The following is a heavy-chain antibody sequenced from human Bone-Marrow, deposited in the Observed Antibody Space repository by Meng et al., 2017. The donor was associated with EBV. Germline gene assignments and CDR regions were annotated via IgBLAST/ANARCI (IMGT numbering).Heavy chain of an antibody. D-gene: IGHD1-1*01. CDR1: GFDFSTSS. CDR2: ISDVSDYI. CDR3: ASGDPLTGIPFDP. V-gene: IGHV3-21*01. Sequence: EVQLVESGXXRVKHGGXLRLSCAASGFDFSTSSMNWVRQAPGRGLEWLSCISDVSDYIYHADSVKGRFTISRDNAENSLYLQMSSLRVEDTAVYYCASGDPLTGIPFDPWGQGTLVTVSS. J-gene: IGHJ5*02.